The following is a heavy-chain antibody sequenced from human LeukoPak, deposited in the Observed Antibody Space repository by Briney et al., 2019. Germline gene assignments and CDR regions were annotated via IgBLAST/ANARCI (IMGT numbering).Heavy chain of an antibody. CDR1: GFAFSSYV. J-gene: IGHJ4*02. V-gene: IGHV3-23*01. CDR2: ISGSGGST. CDR3: AKVDGVRAAPGRGRVDS. Sequence: PGGSLRLSCAASGFAFSSYVMTWARQAPGKGLEWVSGISGSGGSTYDADSVKGRFTVSRDNSKSTLYLQLNSLRVEDTAVYYCAKVDGVRAAPGRGRVDSWGQGTLVTVSS. D-gene: IGHD6-13*01.